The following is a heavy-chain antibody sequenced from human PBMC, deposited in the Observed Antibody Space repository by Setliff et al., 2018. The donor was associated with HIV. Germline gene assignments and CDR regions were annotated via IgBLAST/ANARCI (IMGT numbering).Heavy chain of an antibody. V-gene: IGHV4-39*01. D-gene: IGHD6-19*01. CDR3: ATLHSSGWPYYSDY. CDR1: GGSISITSYY. CDR2: IHYSGNT. J-gene: IGHJ4*02. Sequence: KSSETLSLTCTISGGSISITSYYWGWIRQPPGEGLEWIGSIHYSGNTYYNPSLKSRVTISEDTSKNQFSLKLTSVTAADTAVYYCATLHSSGWPYYSDYWGQGILVTVSS.